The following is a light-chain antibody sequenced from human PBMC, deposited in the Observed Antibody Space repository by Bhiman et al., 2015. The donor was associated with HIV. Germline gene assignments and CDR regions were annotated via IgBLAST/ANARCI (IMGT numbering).Light chain of an antibody. J-gene: IGLJ1*01. Sequence: SYEVTQPPSVSVSPGQTASITCSGDKLGDKYTCWYQQKPGQSPVLVIYEDTKRPSGIPERFSGSNSGNTATLTISGAQAMDEADYYCQAWDSSTGVFGPGTRVTVL. CDR2: EDT. CDR1: KLGDKY. V-gene: IGLV3-1*01. CDR3: QAWDSSTGV.